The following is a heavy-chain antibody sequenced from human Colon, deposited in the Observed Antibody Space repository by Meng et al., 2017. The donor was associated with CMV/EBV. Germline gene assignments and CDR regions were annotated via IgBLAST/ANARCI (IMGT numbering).Heavy chain of an antibody. J-gene: IGHJ5*02. Sequence: GGSLRLSCAASGFTVSTSYMSWVRQAPGKGLEWVALIYSGGPTVHADSVEGRFTISRDNSKNILFLQMDSLRSEDTAIYYCARSGFPPNGLFPEQRYDPWGQGTLVTVSS. CDR2: IYSGGPT. CDR1: GFTVSTSY. CDR3: ARSGFPPNGLFPEQRYDP. D-gene: IGHD2-8*01. V-gene: IGHV3-53*05.